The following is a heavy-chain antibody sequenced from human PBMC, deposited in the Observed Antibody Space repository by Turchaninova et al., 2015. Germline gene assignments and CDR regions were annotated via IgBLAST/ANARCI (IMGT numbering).Heavy chain of an antibody. CDR2: IGGGGSAGT. J-gene: IGHJ4*02. Sequence: VQSWGSLRLSCAASGFAAGAYAMSWVRQAPGKGLEWVSGIGGSAIGGGGSAGTIYADSVKGRFTISRDFATNTLYLQMSNLRVYDSAVYYCAKDRQWLCSFFDSWGQGTLVTVSS. CDR3: AKDRQWLCSFFDS. D-gene: IGHD6-19*01. V-gene: IGHV3-23*01. CDR1: GFAAGAYA.